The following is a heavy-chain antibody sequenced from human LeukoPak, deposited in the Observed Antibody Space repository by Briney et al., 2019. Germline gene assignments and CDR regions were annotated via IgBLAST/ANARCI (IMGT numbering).Heavy chain of an antibody. CDR3: ARTQRYRGRFDYYYYMDV. J-gene: IGHJ6*03. Sequence: GESLKISCKGSGYSFTNYWIGWVGRLPGKGLEWMGLIILGDSDTRYSPSFQGQVTISADKSISTAYLQWSSLKASDTAMYYCARTQRYRGRFDYYYYMDVWGKGTTVTVSS. CDR2: IILGDSDT. CDR1: GYSFTNYW. D-gene: IGHD3-16*01. V-gene: IGHV5-51*01.